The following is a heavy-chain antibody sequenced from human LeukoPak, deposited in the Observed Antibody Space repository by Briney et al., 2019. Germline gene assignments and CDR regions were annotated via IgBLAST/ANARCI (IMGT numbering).Heavy chain of an antibody. CDR1: GGTFSSYA. CDR3: ARARLGGAKIY. V-gene: IGHV1-18*01. CDR2: ISAYNGNT. Sequence: VASVKVSCKASGGTFSSYAISWVRQAPGQGLEWMGWISAYNGNTNYAQKLQGRVTMTTDTSTSTAYMELRSLRSDDTAVYYCARARLGGAKIYWGQGTLVTVSS. D-gene: IGHD1-26*01. J-gene: IGHJ4*02.